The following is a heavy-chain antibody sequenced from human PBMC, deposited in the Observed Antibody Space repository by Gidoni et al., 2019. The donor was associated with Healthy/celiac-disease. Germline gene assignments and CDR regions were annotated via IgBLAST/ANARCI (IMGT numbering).Heavy chain of an antibody. CDR2: IIPIFGTA. CDR3: ARDLYSSSWQPVYGMDV. CDR1: GGTFSSYA. Sequence: QVQLVQSGAEVKKPGCSVKVYCKASGGTFSSYAISWLRQAPGPGLEWMGGIIPIFGTANYAQKFPGRVTITADESTSTAYMKLSSLRSVDTAVYYCARDLYSSSWQPVYGMDVWGQGTMVTVSS. V-gene: IGHV1-69*01. J-gene: IGHJ6*02. D-gene: IGHD6-13*01.